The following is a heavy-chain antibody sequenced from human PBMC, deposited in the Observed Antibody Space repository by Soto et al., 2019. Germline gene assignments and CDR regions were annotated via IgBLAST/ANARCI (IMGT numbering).Heavy chain of an antibody. CDR3: ARGHIGVATIEGYYYYYMDV. J-gene: IGHJ6*03. CDR2: MNPNSGNT. Sequence: ASVKVSCKASGYTFTSYDINWVRQATGQGLEWMGWMNPNSGNTGCAQKFKGRVTMTRNTSISTAYMELSSLRSEDTAVYYCARGHIGVATIEGYYYYYMDVWGKGTTVTVSS. CDR1: GYTFTSYD. D-gene: IGHD5-12*01. V-gene: IGHV1-8*01.